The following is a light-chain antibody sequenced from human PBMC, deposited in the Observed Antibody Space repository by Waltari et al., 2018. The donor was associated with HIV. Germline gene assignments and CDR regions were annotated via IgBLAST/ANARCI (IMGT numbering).Light chain of an antibody. V-gene: IGLV7-43*01. CDR2: STN. CDR1: TGAVTSGNY. Sequence: QTVVTQAPSLTVSPGGTVTLTCASSTGAVTSGNYPNWFKQKPGHAPRALIYSTNKKHSWTPARFSGSLLGGKAALTLSGVQPENEAEYYCLLYYGGQGYVFGTGTKVTVL. J-gene: IGLJ1*01. CDR3: LLYYGGQGYV.